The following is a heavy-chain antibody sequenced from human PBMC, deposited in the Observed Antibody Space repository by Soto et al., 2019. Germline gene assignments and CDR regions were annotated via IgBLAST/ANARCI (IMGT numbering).Heavy chain of an antibody. Sequence: SETLSLTCAVYGGSFSDYYWSWIRQPPGKGLEWIGEINHSGSTNYNPSLKSRVTISVDASKNQFSLKLSSVTAADTAVYYCARDTIGGPRNWSVTSILTGRYYYYYMDVWGKGTTVTVSS. CDR3: ARDTIGGPRNWSVTSILTGRYYYYYMDV. CDR2: INHSGST. J-gene: IGHJ6*03. D-gene: IGHD3-9*01. CDR1: GGSFSDYY. V-gene: IGHV4-34*01.